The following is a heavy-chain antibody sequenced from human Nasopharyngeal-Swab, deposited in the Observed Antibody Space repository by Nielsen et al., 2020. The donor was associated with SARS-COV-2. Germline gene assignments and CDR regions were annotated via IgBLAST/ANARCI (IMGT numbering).Heavy chain of an antibody. V-gene: IGHV1-3*01. D-gene: IGHD7-27*01. CDR1: GNTFTTKG. CDR2: IHAGNGNT. CDR3: ASPLGP. Sequence: ASGKVSCKASGNTFTTKGIHWVRQAPGQRLEWVGWIHAGNGNTQYSRKFQDRVTITRDTSASTVYMELSSLRSEDSAVYYCASPLGPWGQGTLVTVSS. J-gene: IGHJ4*02.